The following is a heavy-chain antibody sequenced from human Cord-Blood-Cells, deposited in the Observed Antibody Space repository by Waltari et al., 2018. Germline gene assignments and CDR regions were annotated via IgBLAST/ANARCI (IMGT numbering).Heavy chain of an antibody. V-gene: IGHV3-30-3*01. CDR3: ARDQVGERAFDI. Sequence: QVQLVESGGGVVQPGRSLRLSCAASGFTFSSYAMHWVRQAPGKGLEWVAVISYDGSNKYYADSVKGRFTISRDNSKNTLYLQMNSLRAEDTAVYYCARDQVGERAFDIWGQGTMVTVSS. D-gene: IGHD3-16*01. CDR1: GFTFSSYA. CDR2: ISYDGSNK. J-gene: IGHJ3*02.